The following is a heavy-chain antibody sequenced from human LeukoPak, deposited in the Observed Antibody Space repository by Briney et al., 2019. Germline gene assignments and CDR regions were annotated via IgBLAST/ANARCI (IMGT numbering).Heavy chain of an antibody. V-gene: IGHV4-34*01. Sequence: SETLSLTCAVYSGCFSGYYWSWIRQPPGKGLEWIEEINHSGSTNYNPSLKSRVTISVDTSKNQFSLKLSSVTAADTAVYYCARAVVGIAVAGTTFDYWGQGTLVTVSS. CDR3: ARAVVGIAVAGTTFDY. D-gene: IGHD6-19*01. CDR1: SGCFSGYY. CDR2: INHSGST. J-gene: IGHJ4*02.